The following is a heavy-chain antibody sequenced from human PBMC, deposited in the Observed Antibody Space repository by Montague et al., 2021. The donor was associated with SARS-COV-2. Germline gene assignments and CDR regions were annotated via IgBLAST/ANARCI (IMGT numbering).Heavy chain of an antibody. CDR3: AKAPDGGCSSTSCYLPNWFDP. Sequence: SLRLSCAASGFTFSSYAMTWVRQAPGKGLEWVSTINSNDVSTYYADSVKGRFTISRDNSKNTLYLQMSSLRAEDTAVYYCAKAPDGGCSSTSCYLPNWFDPWGQGTLATASS. CDR2: INSNDVST. V-gene: IGHV3-23*01. J-gene: IGHJ5*02. CDR1: GFTFSSYA. D-gene: IGHD2-2*01.